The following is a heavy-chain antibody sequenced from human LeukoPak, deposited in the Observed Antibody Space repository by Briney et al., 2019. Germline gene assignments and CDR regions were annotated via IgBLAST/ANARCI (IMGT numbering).Heavy chain of an antibody. V-gene: IGHV1-69*04. J-gene: IGHJ4*02. CDR3: ARGAPYYYGSGKNGDFDY. CDR2: IIPILGIA. Sequence: SVKVSCKASGGTFSSYAISWVRQAPGQGLEWMGRIIPILGIANYAQKFQGRVTITADKSTSTAYMELSRLRSDDTAVYYCARGAPYYYGSGKNGDFDYWGQGTLVTVSS. CDR1: GGTFSSYA. D-gene: IGHD3-10*01.